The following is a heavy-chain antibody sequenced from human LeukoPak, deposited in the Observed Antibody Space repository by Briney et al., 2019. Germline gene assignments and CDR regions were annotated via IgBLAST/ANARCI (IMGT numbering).Heavy chain of an antibody. V-gene: IGHV1-69*01. CDR1: GGTFSSYA. Sequence: ASVKVSCKASGGTFSSYAISWVRRAPGQGLEWMGGIIPIFGTANYAQKFQGRVTITADESTSTAYMELSSLRSEDTAVYYCARGIPADYDILTGYHKLDYWGQGTLVTVSS. CDR2: IIPIFGTA. D-gene: IGHD3-9*01. J-gene: IGHJ4*02. CDR3: ARGIPADYDILTGYHKLDY.